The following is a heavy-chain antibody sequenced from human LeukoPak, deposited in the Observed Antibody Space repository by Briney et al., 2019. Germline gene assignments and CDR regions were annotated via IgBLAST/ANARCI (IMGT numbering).Heavy chain of an antibody. D-gene: IGHD4-17*01. V-gene: IGHV3-7*01. J-gene: IGHJ4*02. CDR1: GFKFSSNW. CDR3: AREGPSVTPYY. CDR2: IKQDGSEK. Sequence: GGSLRLSCAASGFKFSSNWMSWVRQAPGKGLEWVANIKQDGSEKYYVDSAKGRFTISRDNAKNSLYLQMNSLRAEDTAVYYCAREGPSVTPYYWGQGTLVTVFS.